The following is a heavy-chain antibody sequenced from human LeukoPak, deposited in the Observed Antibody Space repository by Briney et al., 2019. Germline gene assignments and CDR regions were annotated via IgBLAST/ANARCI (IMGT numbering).Heavy chain of an antibody. CDR1: GGSISSYY. Sequence: SETLSLTCTVSGGSISSYYWSWIRQPPGKGLEWIGYIYYSGSTNYNPSLKSRVTISVDTSKNQFSLKLSSVTAADTAVYYCAREVRSYDAFDIWGQGTMVNVSS. CDR2: IYYSGST. D-gene: IGHD1-26*01. V-gene: IGHV4-59*01. J-gene: IGHJ3*02. CDR3: AREVRSYDAFDI.